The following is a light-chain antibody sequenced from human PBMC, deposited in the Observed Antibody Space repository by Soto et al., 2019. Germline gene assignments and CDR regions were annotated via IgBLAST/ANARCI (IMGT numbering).Light chain of an antibody. CDR1: QSINNY. CDR3: QQSYSTPMIT. CDR2: AAS. Sequence: DIVMTQSPSSLSASVGDRVSITCRASQSINNYLNWYQQKPGKAPKLLIYAASSLQGGVPSRFSGSGSGTDFTLTISSLQPEDFATYYCQQSYSTPMITFGQGTRLEIK. J-gene: IGKJ5*01. V-gene: IGKV1-39*01.